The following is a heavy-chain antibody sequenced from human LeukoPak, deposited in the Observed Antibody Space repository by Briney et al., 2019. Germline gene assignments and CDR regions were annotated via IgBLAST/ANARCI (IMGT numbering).Heavy chain of an antibody. CDR3: ATFVGIVSGTYTVPGGLLV. V-gene: IGHV3-7*01. Sequence: GGSLRLSCVASEFSPTNFWMTWVRRTPGRGLEWVANIKHNGTEKFYVDSVKGRFTISRDNAKNSLYLQMNSLRAEDTAVYYCATFVGIVSGTYTVPGGLLVWGKGTTVTVSS. CDR2: IKHNGTEK. CDR1: EFSPTNFW. D-gene: IGHD6-13*01. J-gene: IGHJ6*04.